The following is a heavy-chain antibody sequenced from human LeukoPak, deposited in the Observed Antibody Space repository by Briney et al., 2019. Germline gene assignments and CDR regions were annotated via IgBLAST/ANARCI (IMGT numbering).Heavy chain of an antibody. CDR3: AKVDRGDYSSSPVPYYNYYMNV. D-gene: IGHD6-13*01. Sequence: GASLKISCAASGFTFSYYSMNWVRQAPGRGLEWVSCISSSSSLIFYSDSVRGRFTISRDNAKNLLYLHMNSLRVEDTAVYYCAKVDRGDYSSSPVPYYNYYMNVWGKGTTVTVSS. V-gene: IGHV3-21*01. J-gene: IGHJ6*03. CDR2: ISSSSSLI. CDR1: GFTFSYYS.